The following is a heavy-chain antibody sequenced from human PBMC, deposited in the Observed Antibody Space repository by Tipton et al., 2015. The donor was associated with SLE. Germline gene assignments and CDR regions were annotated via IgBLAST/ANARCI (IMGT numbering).Heavy chain of an antibody. J-gene: IGHJ2*01. V-gene: IGHV4-59*12. D-gene: IGHD2-21*01. Sequence: TLSLTCTVSGGSISSYYWSWIRQPPGKGLEWIGSIYYSGSTYYNPSLKSRVTISVDTSKNQFSLKLSSVTAADTAVYYCASTRLDIVVVWYFDLWGRGTLVTVSS. CDR1: GGSISSYY. CDR2: IYYSGST. CDR3: ASTRLDIVVVWYFDL.